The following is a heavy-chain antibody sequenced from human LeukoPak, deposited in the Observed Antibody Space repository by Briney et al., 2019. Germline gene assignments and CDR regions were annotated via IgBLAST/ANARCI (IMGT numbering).Heavy chain of an antibody. CDR3: ARVPGYCSGGSCEEFDY. J-gene: IGHJ4*02. CDR1: GGTFSSYA. Sequence: SVKVSCKASGGTFSSYAISWVRQAPGQGLEWMGRIIPILGIANYAQKFQGRVTITADKSTSTAYMELSSLRSEDTAVYYCARVPGYCSGGSCEEFDYWGQGTLVTVSS. V-gene: IGHV1-69*04. D-gene: IGHD2-15*01. CDR2: IIPILGIA.